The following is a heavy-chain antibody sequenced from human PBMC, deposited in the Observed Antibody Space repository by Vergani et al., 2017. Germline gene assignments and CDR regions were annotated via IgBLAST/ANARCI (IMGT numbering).Heavy chain of an antibody. J-gene: IGHJ4*02. V-gene: IGHV3-23*01. Sequence: EVQLLESGGGLVQPGGSLRLSCAASGFTFSSYAMSWVRQAPGKGLEWVSAISGSGGSTYYADSVKGRFTISRDNSKNTLYLQMNSLRAEDTAVYYCAKDFRPIDQCSGGSCYPEGYFDYWGQGTLVTVSS. CDR3: AKDFRPIDQCSGGSCYPEGYFDY. CDR2: ISGSGGST. D-gene: IGHD2-15*01. CDR1: GFTFSSYA.